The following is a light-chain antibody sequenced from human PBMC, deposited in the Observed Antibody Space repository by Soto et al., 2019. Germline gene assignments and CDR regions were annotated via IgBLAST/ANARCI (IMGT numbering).Light chain of an antibody. CDR1: QSVSSN. CDR3: PQRSNWPLLT. V-gene: IGKV3-11*01. J-gene: IGKJ4*01. CDR2: DAS. Sequence: EIVLTQSPATLSLSPGERATLSCRASQSVSSNLAWYQQKPGQAPRLLIYDASNRATGIPARFSGSRSGTAFILTISSLKPADFAVYYCPQRSNWPLLTFGGGTKVEIK.